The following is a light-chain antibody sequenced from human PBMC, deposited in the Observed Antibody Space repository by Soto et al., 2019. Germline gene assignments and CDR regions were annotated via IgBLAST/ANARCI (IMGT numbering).Light chain of an antibody. CDR3: SSYTSDSSYV. J-gene: IGLJ1*01. V-gene: IGLV2-14*01. CDR1: GRDIGAYDY. Sequence: QSVLTQPASVSGSPGQSITISCTGSGRDIGAYDYVSWYQQHPGKAPKLLIYGVKNRPSGVSYRFSASKSAFTASLTISGLQAEDEAHYYCSSYTSDSSYVFGSGTKVTVL. CDR2: GVK.